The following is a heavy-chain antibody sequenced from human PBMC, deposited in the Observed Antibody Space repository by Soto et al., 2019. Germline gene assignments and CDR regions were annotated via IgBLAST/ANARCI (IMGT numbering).Heavy chain of an antibody. V-gene: IGHV4-31*03. CDR1: GGSISSGGYY. Sequence: SETLSLTCTVSGGSISSGGYYWSWIRQHPGKGLEWIGYIYYSGSTYYNPSPKSRVTISVDTSKNQFSLKLSSVTAADTAVYYCARHPGIAVAGNYYFDYWGQGTLVTVSS. CDR2: IYYSGST. J-gene: IGHJ4*02. D-gene: IGHD6-19*01. CDR3: ARHPGIAVAGNYYFDY.